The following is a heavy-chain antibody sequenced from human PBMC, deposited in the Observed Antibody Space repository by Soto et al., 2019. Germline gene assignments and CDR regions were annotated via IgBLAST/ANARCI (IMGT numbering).Heavy chain of an antibody. CDR2: IGDSGASK. CDR1: GFSFSSFA. Sequence: EVLLLESGGGLVQPGGSLRLSCEASGFSFSSFAMNWVRQAPGKGLELVSAIGDSGASKYYADSVKGRFTISRDNSTNTLYLQLNSLIAEDTAVYYCAKGGELDGWGNGTTVTVSS. CDR3: AKGGELDG. D-gene: IGHD3-16*01. V-gene: IGHV3-23*01. J-gene: IGHJ6*04.